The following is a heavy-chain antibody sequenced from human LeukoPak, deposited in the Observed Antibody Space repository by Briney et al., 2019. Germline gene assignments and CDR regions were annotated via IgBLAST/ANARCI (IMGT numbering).Heavy chain of an antibody. V-gene: IGHV3-48*02. Sequence: GGSLRLSCAASGFTFSSYSMNWVRRAPGKGLEWISYISSSSSVIYHADSVKGRFTISRDNAKNSLYLQMKSLRDEDTAVYYCAKDRGYGSGSFPNFDYWGQGTLVTVSS. J-gene: IGHJ4*02. CDR3: AKDRGYGSGSFPNFDY. CDR1: GFTFSSYS. CDR2: ISSSSSVI. D-gene: IGHD3-10*01.